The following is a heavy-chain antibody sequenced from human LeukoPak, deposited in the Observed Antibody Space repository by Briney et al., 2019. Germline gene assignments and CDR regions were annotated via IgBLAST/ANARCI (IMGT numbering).Heavy chain of an antibody. CDR2: FDPEDGET. D-gene: IGHD3-22*01. CDR3: PTPADLVVVNPFDY. Sequence: ASVKVSCKVSGYTLTELSMHWVRQAPGKGLEWMGGFDPEDGETIYAKKFQGRVTMTEDTSTDTAYIELSSLGSEDTAVYYCPTPADLVVVNPFDYWGQGTLVTVSS. CDR1: GYTLTELS. J-gene: IGHJ4*02. V-gene: IGHV1-24*01.